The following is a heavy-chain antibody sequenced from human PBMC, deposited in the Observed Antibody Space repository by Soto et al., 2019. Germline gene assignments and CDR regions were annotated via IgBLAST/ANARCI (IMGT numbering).Heavy chain of an antibody. J-gene: IGHJ4*02. D-gene: IGHD6-13*01. CDR1: GFTFSRFW. Sequence: GGSLRFSCAASGFTFSRFWMHWVRQAPGKGLVWVSRINTDGSSTTYADSVKGRFTISRDNAKNTLYLQMDSLRAEDTGVYYCTRDPGAYSSTWSFYFDSWGQGTLVTVSS. CDR3: TRDPGAYSSTWSFYFDS. CDR2: INTDGSST. V-gene: IGHV3-74*01.